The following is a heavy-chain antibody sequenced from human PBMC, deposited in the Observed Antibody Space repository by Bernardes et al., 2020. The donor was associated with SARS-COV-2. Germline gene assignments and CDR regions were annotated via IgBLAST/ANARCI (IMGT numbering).Heavy chain of an antibody. J-gene: IGHJ4*02. D-gene: IGHD4-17*01. Sequence: SETLSLTCTVSGGSISSSSYYWGWIRQPPGKGLEWIGSIYYSGSTYYNPSLKSRVTISVDTSKNQFSLKLSSVTAADTAVYYCATHALRWVDYWGQGTLVTVSS. V-gene: IGHV4-39*01. CDR2: IYYSGST. CDR1: GGSISSSSYY. CDR3: ATHALRWVDY.